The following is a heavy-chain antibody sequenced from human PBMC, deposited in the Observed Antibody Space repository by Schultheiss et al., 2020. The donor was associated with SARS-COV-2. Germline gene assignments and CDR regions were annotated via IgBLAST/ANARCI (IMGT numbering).Heavy chain of an antibody. CDR2: INPNSGGT. J-gene: IGHJ4*02. CDR1: GYTFTGYY. D-gene: IGHD5-24*01. V-gene: IGHV1-2*06. Sequence: ASVKVSCKASGYTFTGYYMHWVRQAPGQGLEWMGRINPNSGGTNYAQKFQGRVTMTRDTSISTAYMELSRLRSDDTAVYYCARALRDGYGTNDWGQGTLVNVSS. CDR3: ARALRDGYGTND.